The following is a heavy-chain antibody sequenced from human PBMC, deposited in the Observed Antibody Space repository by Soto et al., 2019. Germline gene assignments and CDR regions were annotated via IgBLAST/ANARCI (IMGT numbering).Heavy chain of an antibody. Sequence: ASVKVSCKAYGYTFTSYGISWVRQAPGQGLEWMGWISAYNGNTNYAQKLQGRVTMTTDTSTSTAYMELRSRRSDDTAVYYCARVCIVQRKYYSDMDVRCQGSTVTVS. D-gene: IGHD1-26*01. CDR3: ARVCIVQRKYYSDMDV. CDR1: GYTFTSYG. J-gene: IGHJ6*02. CDR2: ISAYNGNT. V-gene: IGHV1-18*01.